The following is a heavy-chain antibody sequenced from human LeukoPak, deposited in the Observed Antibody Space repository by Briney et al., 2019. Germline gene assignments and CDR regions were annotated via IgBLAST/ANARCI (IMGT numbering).Heavy chain of an antibody. Sequence: SETLSLTCTVSGGSISGYYWSWIRQPAGKGLEWIGRIYTSGTSNYNPSLKSRVTMSVDTSKNQFSLKLSSVTAADTAVYYCARGDFWSGFYNYWGQGTLVTVSS. CDR3: ARGDFWSGFYNY. CDR1: GGSISGYY. D-gene: IGHD3-3*01. J-gene: IGHJ4*02. CDR2: IYTSGTS. V-gene: IGHV4-4*07.